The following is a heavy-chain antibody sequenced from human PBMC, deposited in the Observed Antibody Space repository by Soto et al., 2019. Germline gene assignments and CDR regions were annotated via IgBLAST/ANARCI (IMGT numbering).Heavy chain of an antibody. V-gene: IGHV3-23*01. J-gene: IGHJ3*02. CDR2: VTGRSSST. Sequence: EVRLLESGGGLLQPGGSLRLSCVASGFTFSNYALSWVRQAPGKGLEWVSVVTGRSSSTYYADSVEGRFIISRDNSRNTLFLQMNSLGAEDTAVYYCTKHLPSKKNQRRWADAFHIWGQGTILTVSS. D-gene: IGHD2-2*01. CDR1: GFTFSNYA. CDR3: TKHLPSKKNQRRWADAFHI.